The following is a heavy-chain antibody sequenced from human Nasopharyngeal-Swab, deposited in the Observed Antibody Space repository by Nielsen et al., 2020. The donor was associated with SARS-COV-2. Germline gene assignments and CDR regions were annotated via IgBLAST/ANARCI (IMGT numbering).Heavy chain of an antibody. CDR2: ISWNSGRT. CDR3: ARDLVSSWRAIGNWYFDL. CDR1: GFIFDDYA. V-gene: IGHV3-9*01. Sequence: SLKISCASSGFIFDDYAMHWVRQAPGKGLEWVSGISWNSGRTGYADSVKGRFTISRDNAKNSLYLQMNSLRSDDTAVYYCARDLVSSWRAIGNWYFDLWGRGTLVTVSS. D-gene: IGHD6-13*01. J-gene: IGHJ2*01.